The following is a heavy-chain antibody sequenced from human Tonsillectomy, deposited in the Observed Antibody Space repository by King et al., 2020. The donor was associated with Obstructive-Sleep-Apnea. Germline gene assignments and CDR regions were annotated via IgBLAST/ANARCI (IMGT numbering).Heavy chain of an antibody. CDR2: MYYSGNT. J-gene: IGHJ4*02. D-gene: IGHD5-12*01. Sequence: VQLQESGPGLVKPSETLSLTCTVSGGSISNYYWRWIRQPPGKGLEWIGYMYYSGNTNYNPSLKSRVTISVDTSEIQFSLRLSSVTAADTAVYYCARHRGGEDSGGYGDYFDYWGQGTLVTVSS. CDR3: ARHRGGEDSGGYGDYFDY. CDR1: GGSISNYY. V-gene: IGHV4-59*08.